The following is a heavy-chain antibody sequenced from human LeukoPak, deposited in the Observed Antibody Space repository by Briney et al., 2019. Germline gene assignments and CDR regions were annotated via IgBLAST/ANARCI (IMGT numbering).Heavy chain of an antibody. J-gene: IGHJ6*02. D-gene: IGHD7-27*01. CDR3: ALLGAAPGPPHYFYYGMDV. Sequence: PSETLSLTCSASGGSISSKSNYWGWVRQPPGKGLEWIGSTYYTGSTYYNPSLRSRVSISGDTTKNQVSLNVNSVTAAHTAVYYYALLGAAPGPPHYFYYGMDVWGQGTTVTVS. V-gene: IGHV4-39*01. CDR1: GGSISSKSNY. CDR2: TYYTGST.